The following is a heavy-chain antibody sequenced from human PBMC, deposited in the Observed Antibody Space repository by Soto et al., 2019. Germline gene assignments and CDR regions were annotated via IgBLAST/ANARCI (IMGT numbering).Heavy chain of an antibody. CDR1: GFTFDDYA. CDR2: ISSNSGSI. D-gene: IGHD1-26*01. Sequence: EVQLVESGGGLVQPGRSLRLSCAASGFTFDDYAMHWVRQAPGKGLEWVSGISSNSGSIGYADSVKGRFTISRDNAKNSLYLQMNSLRAEDTALYYCARVGWELLKGWFDPWGQGTLVTVSS. CDR3: ARVGWELLKGWFDP. J-gene: IGHJ5*02. V-gene: IGHV3-9*01.